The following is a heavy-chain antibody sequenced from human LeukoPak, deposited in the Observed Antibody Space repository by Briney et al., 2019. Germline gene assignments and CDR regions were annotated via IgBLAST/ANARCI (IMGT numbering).Heavy chain of an antibody. Sequence: SETLSLTCTVSGGSISSYYWSWIRQPPGKGLEWIGYIYYSGSTNYNPSLKSRVTISVDTSKNQFSLKLSSVTAADTAVYYCARVPIGDNEPHDAFDIWGQGTMVTVSS. CDR1: GGSISSYY. CDR2: IYYSGST. CDR3: ARVPIGDNEPHDAFDI. V-gene: IGHV4-59*01. D-gene: IGHD4-17*01. J-gene: IGHJ3*02.